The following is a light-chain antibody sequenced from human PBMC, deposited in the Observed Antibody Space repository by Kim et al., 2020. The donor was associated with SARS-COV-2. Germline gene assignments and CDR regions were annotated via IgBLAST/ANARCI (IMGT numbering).Light chain of an antibody. CDR1: QTVSNSY. CDR3: QQYGASPWT. V-gene: IGKV3-20*01. Sequence: EIVLTQSPGTLSLSPGERATLSCRASQTVSNSYLAWYQQKPGQAPRLLIYVASSRATGIPDRFSGSGSGTDFTLTISRLEPEDFAVYYCQQYGASPWTFGQGTKVDIK. J-gene: IGKJ1*01. CDR2: VAS.